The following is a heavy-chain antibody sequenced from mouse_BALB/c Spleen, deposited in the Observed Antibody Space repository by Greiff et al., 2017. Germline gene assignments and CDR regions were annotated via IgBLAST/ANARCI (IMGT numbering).Heavy chain of an antibody. J-gene: IGHJ3*01. CDR3: ARRGIYYGSPFAY. CDR2: IYPGNVNT. V-gene: IGHV1S56*01. D-gene: IGHD1-1*01. Sequence: QVQLQQSGPELVKPGASVRISCKASGYTFTSYYIHWVKQRPGQGLEWIGWIYPGNVNTKYNEKFKGKATLTADKSSSTAYMQLSSLTSEDSAVYFCARRGIYYGSPFAYWGQGTLVTVSA. CDR1: GYTFTSYY.